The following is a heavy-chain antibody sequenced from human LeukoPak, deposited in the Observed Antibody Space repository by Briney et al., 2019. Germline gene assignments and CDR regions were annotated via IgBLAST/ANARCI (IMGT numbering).Heavy chain of an antibody. CDR3: APQGYCTSTSCVMAY. V-gene: IGHV3-23*01. D-gene: IGHD2-2*01. CDR1: GFMFDDHG. CDR2: ISDDPGST. Sequence: PGGSLRLSCAASGFMFDDHGMSWVRQVAGKGLEWVSTISDDPGSTFYADSVKGRFTISRDNSKNTLYLQMNSLRAEDTAVYYCAPQGYCTSTSCVMAYWGQGTLVTVSS. J-gene: IGHJ4*02.